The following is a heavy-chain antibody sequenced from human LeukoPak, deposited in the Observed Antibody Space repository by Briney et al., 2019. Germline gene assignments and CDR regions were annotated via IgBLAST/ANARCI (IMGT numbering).Heavy chain of an antibody. V-gene: IGHV3-21*01. CDR2: ISSSSSYI. CDR1: GFTFSSYS. D-gene: IGHD1-26*01. J-gene: IGHJ3*02. Sequence: GGSLRLSCAASGFTFSSYSMNWVRQAPGKGLEWVSSISSSSSYIYYADSVKGRFTISRDNAKNSLYLQMNSLRAEDTAVYYCARYQPTNPDAFDIWGQGTMVTVSS. CDR3: ARYQPTNPDAFDI.